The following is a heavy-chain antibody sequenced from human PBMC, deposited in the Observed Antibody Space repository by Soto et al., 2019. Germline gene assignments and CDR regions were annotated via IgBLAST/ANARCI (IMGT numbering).Heavy chain of an antibody. D-gene: IGHD6-13*01. V-gene: IGHV1-8*01. CDR2: MNPNSGNT. J-gene: IGHJ6*02. CDR3: ARASAVRSYYYYYGMDV. CDR1: GYTFTSYD. Sequence: QVQLVQSGAEVKKPGASVKVSCKASGYTFTSYDINWVRQATGQGLEWMGWMNPNSGNTGYAQKFQGRVTMTRNTSISTAYMELSSLRSEDTAVYYCARASAVRSYYYYYGMDVWGQGTTVTVSS.